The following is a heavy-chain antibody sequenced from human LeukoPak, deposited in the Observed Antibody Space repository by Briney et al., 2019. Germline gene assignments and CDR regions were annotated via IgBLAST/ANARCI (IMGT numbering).Heavy chain of an antibody. CDR1: GGSLSGYY. D-gene: IGHD5-18*01. CDR3: ARHKGGYSYGDIFDY. Sequence: SSETLSLTCAVYGGSLSGYYWSWIRQPPGKGLEWIGEINHSGSTNYNPSLTSRVAISVETSKNQFSLKLSSVTAADTAEYYCARHKGGYSYGDIFDYWGQGTLVTVSS. V-gene: IGHV4-34*01. CDR2: INHSGST. J-gene: IGHJ4*02.